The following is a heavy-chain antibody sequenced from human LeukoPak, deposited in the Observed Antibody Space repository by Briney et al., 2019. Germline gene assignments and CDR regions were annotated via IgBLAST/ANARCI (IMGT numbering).Heavy chain of an antibody. D-gene: IGHD3-3*01. CDR1: GFTFSSYS. Sequence: GGSLRLSCAASGFTFSSYSMNWVRQAPGKGLEWVSSISSSSSYIYYADSVKGRFTISRDNAKNSLYLQMNSLRAEDTAVYYCARDWEYFYDFWSGPIDYWGQGTLVTVSS. CDR2: ISSSSSYI. CDR3: ARDWEYFYDFWSGPIDY. J-gene: IGHJ4*02. V-gene: IGHV3-21*01.